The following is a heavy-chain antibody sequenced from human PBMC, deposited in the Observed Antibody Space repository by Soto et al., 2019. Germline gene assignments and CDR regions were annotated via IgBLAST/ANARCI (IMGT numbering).Heavy chain of an antibody. J-gene: IGHJ6*03. Sequence: ASVKVSCKASGYTFTSYDINWVRQATGQGLEWMGWMNPNSGNTGYAQKFQGRVTMTRNTSISTAYMELSSLRSEDTAVYYCARGRMSVLRFLEWFLVGGKGTTVTVSS. CDR1: GYTFTSYD. V-gene: IGHV1-8*01. D-gene: IGHD3-3*01. CDR3: ARGRMSVLRFLEWFLV. CDR2: MNPNSGNT.